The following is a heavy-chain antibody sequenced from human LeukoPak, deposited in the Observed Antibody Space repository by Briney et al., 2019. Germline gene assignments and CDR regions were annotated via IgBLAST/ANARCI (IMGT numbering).Heavy chain of an antibody. V-gene: IGHV4-34*01. CDR1: GGSFSGYN. Sequence: SETLSLTCAVYGGSFSGYNWSWIRQPPGKGLEWIGEINHSGSTNYNPSLKSRVTKLVDTPKNQFSLKLRSVTAADTAVYFCARTRSSWYRGGFDYWGQGTLVTVSS. CDR2: INHSGST. J-gene: IGHJ4*02. CDR3: ARTRSSWYRGGFDY. D-gene: IGHD6-13*01.